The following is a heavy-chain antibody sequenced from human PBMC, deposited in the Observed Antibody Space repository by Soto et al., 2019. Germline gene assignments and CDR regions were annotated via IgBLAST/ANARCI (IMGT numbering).Heavy chain of an antibody. D-gene: IGHD5-12*01. CDR2: ISRSSGTI. Sequence: EVQLVESGGGLVQPGVSLRLSCAASGFSFNNYNMHWVRQAPGKGLEWLSFISRSSGTIIYADSVKGRFTISRDNAKKSLYLQMNSLRDEDTAVYYCSRNGGYARTDYWGRGNLVTVSS. CDR1: GFSFNNYN. V-gene: IGHV3-48*02. J-gene: IGHJ4*02. CDR3: SRNGGYARTDY.